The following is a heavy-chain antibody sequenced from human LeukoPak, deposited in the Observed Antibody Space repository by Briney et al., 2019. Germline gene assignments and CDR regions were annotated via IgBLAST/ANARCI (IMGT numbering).Heavy chain of an antibody. J-gene: IGHJ6*02. Sequence: SETLSLTCTVSGGSISSYYWSWIRQPPGKGLEWIGYIYHSGSTNYNPSLKSRVTISVDTSKTQFSLKLSSVTAADTAVYYCARDRTYYGIDVWGQGTTVTVSS. CDR3: ARDRTYYGIDV. V-gene: IGHV4-59*01. CDR2: IYHSGST. CDR1: GGSISSYY.